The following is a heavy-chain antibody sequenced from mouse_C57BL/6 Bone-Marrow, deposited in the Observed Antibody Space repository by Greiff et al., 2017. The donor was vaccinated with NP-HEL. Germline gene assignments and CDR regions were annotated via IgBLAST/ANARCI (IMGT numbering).Heavy chain of an antibody. CDR1: GYTFTSYT. CDR3: ARLAIYSTYVCGYAMDY. CDR2: INPSSGYT. V-gene: IGHV1-4*01. D-gene: IGHD2-5*01. J-gene: IGHJ4*01. Sequence: QVQLQQSGAELARPGASVKMSCKASGYTFTSYTMHWVKQRPGQGLEWIGYINPSSGYTKYNQKFKDKATLTADKASSTAYIQLSSLSSEDSAVYYYARLAIYSTYVCGYAMDYWGQGTSVTVSS.